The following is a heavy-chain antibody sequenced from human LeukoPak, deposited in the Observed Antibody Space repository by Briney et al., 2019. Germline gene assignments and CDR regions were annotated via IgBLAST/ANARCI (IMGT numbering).Heavy chain of an antibody. V-gene: IGHV3-30*18. CDR1: GFTFSSYG. CDR3: AKGGRAPDGSAFDI. J-gene: IGHJ3*02. Sequence: TGGSLRLSCAASGFTFSSYGMHWVRQAPGKGLEWVAVISYDGSNKYYADSVKGRFTISRDNSKNTLYLQMNSLRAEDTAVYYCAKGGRAPDGSAFDIWGQGTMVTVSS. D-gene: IGHD1-14*01. CDR2: ISYDGSNK.